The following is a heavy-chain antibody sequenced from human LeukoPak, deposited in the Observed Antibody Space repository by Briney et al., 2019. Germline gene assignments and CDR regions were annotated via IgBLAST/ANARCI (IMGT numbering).Heavy chain of an antibody. CDR3: AKMATISSRGAFDI. D-gene: IGHD5-24*01. Sequence: PGGSLRLSCAASGFTFSTYSMNWVRQAPGKGLEWVSSISSSSSYIYYADSVKGRFTISRDNAKNSLYLQMNSLRAEDTAVYYCAKMATISSRGAFDIWGQGTMVTVSS. CDR2: ISSSSSYI. CDR1: GFTFSTYS. V-gene: IGHV3-21*01. J-gene: IGHJ3*02.